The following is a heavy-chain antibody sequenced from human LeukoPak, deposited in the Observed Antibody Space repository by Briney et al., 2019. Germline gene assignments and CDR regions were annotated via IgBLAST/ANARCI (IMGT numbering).Heavy chain of an antibody. CDR2: IYPGDSDT. V-gene: IGHV5-51*01. Sequence: GESLKISCKGSGYSFTSYWIGWVRQMPGKGLEWMGIIYPGDSDTRYSPSFQGQVTISADKSISTAYLQRSCLKASDTAMYYCARHADYYDSSGYLSPWGQGTLVTVSS. CDR1: GYSFTSYW. J-gene: IGHJ5*02. CDR3: ARHADYYDSSGYLSP. D-gene: IGHD3-22*01.